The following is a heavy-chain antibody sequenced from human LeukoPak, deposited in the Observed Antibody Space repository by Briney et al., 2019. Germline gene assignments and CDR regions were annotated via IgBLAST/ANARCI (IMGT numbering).Heavy chain of an antibody. CDR2: MNPNSGNT. CDR1: GYTFTSYD. J-gene: IGHJ2*01. V-gene: IGHV1-8*01. Sequence: VASVKVSCKASGYTFTSYDISWVRQATGQGLEWMGWMNPNSGNTGYAQKFQGRVTLTRDMSTRTVYMDLSSLSSEDTAVYYCARDRSEPEQNNWYFDLWGRGTLVTVSS. CDR3: ARDRSEPEQNNWYFDL. D-gene: IGHD2/OR15-2a*01.